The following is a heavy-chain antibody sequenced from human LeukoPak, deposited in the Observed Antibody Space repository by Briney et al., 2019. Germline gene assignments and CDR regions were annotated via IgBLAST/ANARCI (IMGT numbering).Heavy chain of an antibody. Sequence: GGSLRLSCAASGFTFSSYAMRWVRQAPGKGLEWVSAISGSGGSTYYADSVKGRFTISRDNSKNTLYLQMNSLRAEDTAVYYCAKGYYYEWAFDIWGQGTMVTVSS. CDR2: ISGSGGST. V-gene: IGHV3-23*01. CDR1: GFTFSSYA. D-gene: IGHD3-22*01. J-gene: IGHJ3*02. CDR3: AKGYYYEWAFDI.